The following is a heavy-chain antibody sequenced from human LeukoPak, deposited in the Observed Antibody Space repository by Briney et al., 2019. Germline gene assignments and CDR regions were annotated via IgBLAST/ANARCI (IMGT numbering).Heavy chain of an antibody. Sequence: PGGSLRLSCAASGFTFSNYAIHWVRQAPGKGLEWVTFISYDGSNKYYADSVKGRFTISRDISKNTLNLQMNSLRVEDTAVCYCARDVSRGYLRPLDVWGQGTTVTVSS. D-gene: IGHD5-18*01. CDR1: GFTFSNYA. J-gene: IGHJ6*02. V-gene: IGHV3-30-3*01. CDR3: ARDVSRGYLRPLDV. CDR2: ISYDGSNK.